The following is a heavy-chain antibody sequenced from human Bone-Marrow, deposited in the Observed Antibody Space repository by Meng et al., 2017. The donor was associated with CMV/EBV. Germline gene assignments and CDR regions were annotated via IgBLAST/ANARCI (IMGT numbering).Heavy chain of an antibody. CDR1: GYTFTSYY. D-gene: IGHD6-13*01. Sequence: ASVKVSCKASGYTFTSYYTHWVRQAPGQGLEWMGVINPSGDTTTYAQKFQGRVTMTRDTSTSTVYMELSRLRSDDTAVYYCARDRIAAAAEYYYYGMDVWGQGTTVTVSS. CDR2: INPSGDTT. J-gene: IGHJ6*02. CDR3: ARDRIAAAAEYYYYGMDV. V-gene: IGHV1-46*01.